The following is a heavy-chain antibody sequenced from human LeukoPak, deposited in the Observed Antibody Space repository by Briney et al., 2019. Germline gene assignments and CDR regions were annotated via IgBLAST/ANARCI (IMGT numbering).Heavy chain of an antibody. CDR1: GGSISSYY. CDR3: ARDRYDAFDI. Sequence: SETLSLTCTVSGGSISSYYWSWIRQPPGKGLEWIGYIYYSGSTNYNPSLKSRVTISVDTSKNQFSLKLSSVTAADTVVYYCARDRYDAFDIWGQGTMVTVSS. V-gene: IGHV4-59*01. J-gene: IGHJ3*02. CDR2: IYYSGST.